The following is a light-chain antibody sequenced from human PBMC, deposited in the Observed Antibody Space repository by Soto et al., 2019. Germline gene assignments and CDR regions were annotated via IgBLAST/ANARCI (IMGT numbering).Light chain of an antibody. CDR2: AAS. V-gene: IGKV1-27*01. CDR1: QGISNY. CDR3: HKYNSAPHT. J-gene: IGKJ2*01. Sequence: DIPMTQSPSSLSASVGDRVTITCRASQGISNYLAWYQQKPGKVPKLLIYAASTLQSGVPSRFSGSGSGTDFTLTISSLQQEDVATYYCHKYNSAPHTFGQGTKLEIK.